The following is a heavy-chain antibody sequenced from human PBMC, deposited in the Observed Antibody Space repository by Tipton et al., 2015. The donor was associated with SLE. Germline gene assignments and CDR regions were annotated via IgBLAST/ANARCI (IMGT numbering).Heavy chain of an antibody. Sequence: TLSLTCTVSGGSMSNYYWSWIRQPPGKGLEWIGIIYHSGTTYYNPSLKSRVTISEDTSKNQFSLKLTSVTAADTAVYYCARGGVGGYDYFDYWGQGTRVTVSS. CDR1: GGSMSNYY. CDR3: ARGGVGGYDYFDY. D-gene: IGHD5-12*01. J-gene: IGHJ4*02. CDR2: IYHSGTT. V-gene: IGHV4-59*12.